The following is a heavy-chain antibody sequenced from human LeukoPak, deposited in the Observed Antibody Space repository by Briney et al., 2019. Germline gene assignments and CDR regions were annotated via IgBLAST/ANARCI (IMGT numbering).Heavy chain of an antibody. CDR3: ASQPSPLYHYDNSGPLNY. CDR2: IRYDGSNK. D-gene: IGHD3-22*01. J-gene: IGHJ4*02. CDR1: GFTFSSYG. V-gene: IGHV3-30*02. Sequence: PGGSLRLSCAASGFTFSSYGMHWVRQAPGKGLEWVAFIRYDGSNKYYADSVKGRFTISRDNSKNTLYLQMNSLRAEDTAVYYCASQPSPLYHYDNSGPLNYWGQGTLVTVSS.